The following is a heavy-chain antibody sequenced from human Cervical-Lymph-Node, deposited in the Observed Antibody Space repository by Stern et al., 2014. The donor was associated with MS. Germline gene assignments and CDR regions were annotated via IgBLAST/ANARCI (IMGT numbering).Heavy chain of an antibody. V-gene: IGHV4-39*01. D-gene: IGHD6-13*01. CDR1: GGSISSSNSY. CDR2: IYESGTT. Sequence: QLQLQESGPRLVRPSETLSLICSVSGGSISSSNSYWGWIRQSPGKGLEWIGSIYESGTTFYNSSVESRVTISVAPSKTHSPLDLRPGTAADTAMYYCARHRLATGYSNSYDGLDVWGQGTTVTVSS. J-gene: IGHJ6*02. CDR3: ARHRLATGYSNSYDGLDV.